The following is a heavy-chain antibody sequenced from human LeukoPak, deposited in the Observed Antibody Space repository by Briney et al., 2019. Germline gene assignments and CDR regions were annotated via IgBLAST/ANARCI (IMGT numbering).Heavy chain of an antibody. J-gene: IGHJ4*02. CDR2: IYSGGST. D-gene: IGHD1-26*01. CDR3: ARVGATYWGYFDY. CDR1: GFTVSSNY. Sequence: PGGSLRLSCAASGFTVSSNYMSWVRQAPGKGLEWVSVIYSGGSTYYADSVKGRFTISRDNSKNTLYLQMNSLRAEDTAVYYCARVGATYWGYFDYWGQGTLVTVSS. V-gene: IGHV3-53*01.